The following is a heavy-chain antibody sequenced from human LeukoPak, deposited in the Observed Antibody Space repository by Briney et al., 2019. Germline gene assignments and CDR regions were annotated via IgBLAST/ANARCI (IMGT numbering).Heavy chain of an antibody. J-gene: IGHJ4*02. V-gene: IGHV1-24*01. Sequence: ASVKVSCKVSGYTLTELSMHWVRQAPGKGLEWMGGFDPEDGETIYAQKFQGRVTMTEDTFTDTAYMELSSLRSEDTAVYYCATPLGWHNYFDYWGQGTLVTVSS. CDR2: FDPEDGET. D-gene: IGHD6-19*01. CDR1: GYTLTELS. CDR3: ATPLGWHNYFDY.